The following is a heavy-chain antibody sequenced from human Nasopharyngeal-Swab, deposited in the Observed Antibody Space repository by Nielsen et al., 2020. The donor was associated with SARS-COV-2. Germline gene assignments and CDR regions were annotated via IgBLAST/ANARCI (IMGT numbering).Heavy chain of an antibody. D-gene: IGHD6-25*01. CDR1: GYTFTSYG. Sequence: ASVKVSCKASGYTFTSYGISWVRQAPGQGLEWMGWISAYNGNTNYAQKLQGRVTMTTDTSTSTAYMELRSLRSDDTAVYYCARDHAAAAPDAFDIWGQGTMVTVSS. CDR3: ARDHAAAAPDAFDI. V-gene: IGHV1-18*01. J-gene: IGHJ3*02. CDR2: ISAYNGNT.